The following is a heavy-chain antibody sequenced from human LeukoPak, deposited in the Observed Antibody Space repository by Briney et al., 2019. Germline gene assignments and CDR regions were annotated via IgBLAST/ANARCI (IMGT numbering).Heavy chain of an antibody. J-gene: IGHJ5*02. V-gene: IGHV1-18*01. D-gene: IGHD5-12*01. Sequence: ASVKVSCEASGYTFTSYGISWVRQAPGQGLEWMGWISAYNGNTNYAQKLQGRVTMTTDTSTSTAYMELRSLRSDDTAVYYCARVRLSPSGYFNWFDPWGQGTLVTVSS. CDR2: ISAYNGNT. CDR3: ARVRLSPSGYFNWFDP. CDR1: GYTFTSYG.